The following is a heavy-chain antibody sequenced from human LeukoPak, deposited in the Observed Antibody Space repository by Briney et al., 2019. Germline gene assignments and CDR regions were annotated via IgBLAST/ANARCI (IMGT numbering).Heavy chain of an antibody. V-gene: IGHV1-2*02. CDR3: ARGEFSHAYCGGDCYPDY. CDR1: GYTFTGYY. CDR2: INPNSGGT. Sequence: ASVKVSCTASGYTFTGYYMHWVRQAPGQGLEWMGWINPNSGGTNYAQKFQGRVTMTRDTSISTAYMELSRLRSDDTAVYYCARGEFSHAYCGGDCYPDYWGQGTLVTVSS. D-gene: IGHD2-21*01. J-gene: IGHJ4*02.